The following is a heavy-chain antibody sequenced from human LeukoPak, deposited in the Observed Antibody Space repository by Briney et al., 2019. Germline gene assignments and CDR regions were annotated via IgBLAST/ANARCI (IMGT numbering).Heavy chain of an antibody. D-gene: IGHD3-22*01. V-gene: IGHV3-23*01. CDR2: ISGSGST. CDR1: GFSFSSYA. Sequence: GGSLRLSCAASGFSFSSYAMSWVRQAPGKGLEWVSAISGSGSTYYADTVKGRFTISRDNSKNTLYLQMNSLRAEDKAIYYCAKYYDSSGYMYYFDYWGQGTLVTVSS. CDR3: AKYYDSSGYMYYFDY. J-gene: IGHJ4*02.